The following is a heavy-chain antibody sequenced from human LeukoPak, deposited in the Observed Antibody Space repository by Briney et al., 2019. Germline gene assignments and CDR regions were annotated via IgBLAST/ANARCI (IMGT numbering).Heavy chain of an antibody. Sequence: SETLSLTCAVSGVSISSSNWWSWVRQPPGQGLEWIGEISHSGSTNYNPSLKSRVTISVDKSKNQLALTLISVTAADTAVYYCARAVAGTSGRFALDYWGQGILVTVST. D-gene: IGHD6-19*01. CDR2: ISHSGST. CDR1: GVSISSSNW. J-gene: IGHJ4*02. V-gene: IGHV4-4*02. CDR3: ARAVAGTSGRFALDY.